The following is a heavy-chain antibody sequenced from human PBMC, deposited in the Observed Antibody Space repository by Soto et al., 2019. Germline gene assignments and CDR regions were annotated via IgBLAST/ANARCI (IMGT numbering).Heavy chain of an antibody. CDR2: ISHTGDT. CDR1: DASVSSDSYF. D-gene: IGHD1-26*01. CDR3: ARIVVGVTVDL. Sequence: WETLSLTCTVSDASVSSDSYFWTWIRQAPGKGLEWIAYISHTGDTNYNPSLKSRVTISIDTSRNQFSLTVTSVTAADTAVYFCARIVVGVTVDLWGQGSLVTVSS. J-gene: IGHJ4*02. V-gene: IGHV4-61*01.